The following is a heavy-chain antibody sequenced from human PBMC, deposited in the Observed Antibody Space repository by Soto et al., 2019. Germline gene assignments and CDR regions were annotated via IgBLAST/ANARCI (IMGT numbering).Heavy chain of an antibody. Sequence: QITLKESGPTLMNPTQTLALTCTFSGFSFNTRGVGVAWIRQPPGKTLEWLAVIYWDGDRRYSPSLTDRLSITKDMSTKQVVLTLSNVDPVDTGTYSCAHLVPGPLSFAYWGQGAPVTVSS. D-gene: IGHD6-19*01. CDR1: GFSFNTRGVG. V-gene: IGHV2-5*02. CDR3: AHLVPGPLSFAY. CDR2: IYWDGDR. J-gene: IGHJ4*02.